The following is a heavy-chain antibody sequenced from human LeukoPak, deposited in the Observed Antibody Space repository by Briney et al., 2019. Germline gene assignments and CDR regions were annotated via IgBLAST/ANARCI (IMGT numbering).Heavy chain of an antibody. CDR3: ATDQAAIVGATIDYYYYGMDV. CDR1: GNILTELY. J-gene: IGHJ6*02. Sequence: GASVRVSCKVAGNILTELYMDRVRQATGKWLEWMGGCDPEDGETIYAQKFQGRVTMTEDTSTDTAYMELSSLRSEDTAVYYCATDQAAIVGATIDYYYYGMDVWGQGTTVTVSS. V-gene: IGHV1-24*01. CDR2: CDPEDGET. D-gene: IGHD1-26*01.